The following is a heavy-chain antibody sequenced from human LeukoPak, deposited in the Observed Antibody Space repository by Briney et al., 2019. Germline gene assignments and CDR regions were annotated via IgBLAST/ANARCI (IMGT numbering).Heavy chain of an antibody. CDR3: ARHYNSGYDWVDY. Sequence: GESLKISCKGSGYSFTTYGVVWVRQTAGKDLEWMGIIYPGDSDTRYNPSFQGQVTISADKSISTAYLQWSSLKASDTAMYYCARHYNSGYDWVDYWGQGTLVTVSS. CDR1: GYSFTTYG. CDR2: IYPGDSDT. J-gene: IGHJ4*02. V-gene: IGHV5-51*01. D-gene: IGHD5-12*01.